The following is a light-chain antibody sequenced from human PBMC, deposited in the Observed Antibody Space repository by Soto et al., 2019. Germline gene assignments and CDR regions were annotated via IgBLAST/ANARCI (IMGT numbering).Light chain of an antibody. CDR2: GAS. CDR1: QSVSSSY. J-gene: IGKJ2*01. V-gene: IGKV3-20*01. CDR3: QQYGSHGYT. Sequence: EIVLTQSPGTLSLSPGERATLSCRASQSVSSSYLAWYQQKPGQAPRLLIYGASSRATGIPERFSGSGSGTDFTLTISRLEPEDFAVYYCQQYGSHGYTFGQGTKLEIK.